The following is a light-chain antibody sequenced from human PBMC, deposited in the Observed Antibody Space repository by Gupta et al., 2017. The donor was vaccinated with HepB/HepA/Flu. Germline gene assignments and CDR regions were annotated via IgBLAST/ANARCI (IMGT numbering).Light chain of an antibody. Sequence: EVVLTQSPATLSLSPGERATLSCRASQSVSNYLAWYQQNPGQTPSLLIYYASSRATGIPARFSGSGSGTDFTLTIISLEPEDFSVYYCQHRNRWPPLTFGGGTKVEI. CDR1: QSVSNY. CDR2: YAS. J-gene: IGKJ4*01. V-gene: IGKV3-11*01. CDR3: QHRNRWPPLT.